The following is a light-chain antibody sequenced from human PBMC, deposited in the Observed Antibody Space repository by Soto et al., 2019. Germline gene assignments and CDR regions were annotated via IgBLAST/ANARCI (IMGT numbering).Light chain of an antibody. Sequence: QSVLTHPPSLSAAPGHKFTISCSGSSSNIGGNSVSWYQQLPGTAPKLLIYDDNKRPSGIPDRFSGSKSGTSATLGITGFQTGDEADYYCGSWDSSLSAYVFGTGNKVPVL. V-gene: IGLV1-51*01. CDR2: DDN. J-gene: IGLJ1*01. CDR1: SSNIGGNS. CDR3: GSWDSSLSAYV.